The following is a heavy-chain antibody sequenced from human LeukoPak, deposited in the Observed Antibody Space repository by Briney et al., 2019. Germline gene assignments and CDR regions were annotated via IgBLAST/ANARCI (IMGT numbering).Heavy chain of an antibody. CDR1: GYTFRQYS. J-gene: IGHJ3*02. V-gene: IGHV1-18*01. CDR3: ARDYILPLETDNGDGFAI. D-gene: IGHD3-3*02. CDR2: VSPSHTTR. Sequence: GASVKVSCKASGYTFRQYSISWVRQAPGKGLEWMGWVSPSHTTRVYAQQFQGRVTMTADTNTNTVSMELRSLRSDDTSVYFCARDYILPLETDNGDGFAIWGQGTVVSVSS.